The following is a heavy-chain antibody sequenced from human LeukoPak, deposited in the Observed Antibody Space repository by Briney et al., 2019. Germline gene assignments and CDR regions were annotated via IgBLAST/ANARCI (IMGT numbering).Heavy chain of an antibody. J-gene: IGHJ3*02. Sequence: GGSLRLSCAASGFTFSSYGMHWVRRAPGKGLEWVAVISYDGSNKYYADSVKGRFTISRDNSKNTLYLQMNSLRAEDTAVYYCAKDHLISYGDYAGNAFDIWGQGTMVTVSS. V-gene: IGHV3-30*18. CDR2: ISYDGSNK. CDR3: AKDHLISYGDYAGNAFDI. D-gene: IGHD4-17*01. CDR1: GFTFSSYG.